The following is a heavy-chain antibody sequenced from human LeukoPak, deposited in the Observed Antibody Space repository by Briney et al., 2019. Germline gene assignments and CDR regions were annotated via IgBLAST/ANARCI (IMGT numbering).Heavy chain of an antibody. Sequence: GGSLRLSCAASGFTFSSYSMNWVRQAPGKGLEWVSYISSSSSTIYYADSVRGRFTISRDNAKNSLYLQMNSLRAEDTAVYYCASSPTGSTIFGVVNYGMDVWGQGTTVTVSS. J-gene: IGHJ6*02. V-gene: IGHV3-48*01. CDR3: ASSPTGSTIFGVVNYGMDV. D-gene: IGHD3-3*01. CDR2: ISSSSSTI. CDR1: GFTFSSYS.